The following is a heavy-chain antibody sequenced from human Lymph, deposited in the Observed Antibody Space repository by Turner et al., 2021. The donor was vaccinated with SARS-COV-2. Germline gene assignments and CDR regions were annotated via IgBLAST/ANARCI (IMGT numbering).Heavy chain of an antibody. CDR3: ARPKSGSYFSPFDY. J-gene: IGHJ4*02. CDR2: ISYDGSNK. CDR1: GFTFSSYA. Sequence: QVQLVESGGGVVQPGRSLRLSCAASGFTFSSYAMYWVRQAPGKGLGWVAVISYDGSNKYYADSVKGRFTISRDNSKNTLYLQMNSLRAEDTAVYYCARPKSGSYFSPFDYWGQGTLVTVSS. V-gene: IGHV3-30-3*01. D-gene: IGHD1-26*01.